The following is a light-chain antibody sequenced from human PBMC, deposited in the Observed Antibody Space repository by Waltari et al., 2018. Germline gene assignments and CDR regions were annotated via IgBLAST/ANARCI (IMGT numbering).Light chain of an antibody. Sequence: DIQMTQSPSSLSASVGDRVTITCRASQSISSYLNWNQQKPGKAPKRLIYAASSLQSGVPSRFSGSGSGTDFTLTISSLQPEDCATYYCQQSYSTPLTFGGGTKVEIK. CDR3: QQSYSTPLT. CDR2: AAS. J-gene: IGKJ4*01. V-gene: IGKV1-39*01. CDR1: QSISSY.